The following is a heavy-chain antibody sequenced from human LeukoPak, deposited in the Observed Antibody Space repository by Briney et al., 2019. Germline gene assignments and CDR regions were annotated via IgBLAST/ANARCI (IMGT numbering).Heavy chain of an antibody. CDR2: IKEDGSEE. V-gene: IGHV3-7*04. J-gene: IGHJ5*02. CDR1: GFTFSSYW. Sequence: GGSLRLSCAASGFTFSSYWMTWVRPAPGKGLEWVANIKEDGSEEYYVDSVKGRFTISRDNAKNSLYLQMNSLRAEDTAVYYCARGIAVAGTGWFDPWGQGTLVTVSS. CDR3: ARGIAVAGTGWFDP. D-gene: IGHD6-19*01.